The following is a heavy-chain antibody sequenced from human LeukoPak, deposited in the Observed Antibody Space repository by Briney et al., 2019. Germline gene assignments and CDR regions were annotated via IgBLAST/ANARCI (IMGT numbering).Heavy chain of an antibody. CDR3: AKVYLGYDYVWGSYRYFDY. Sequence: PGGSLRLSCAASGFTFSSYSMNWVRQAPGKGLEWVSAISGSGGSTYYADSVKGRFTISRDNSKNTLYPQMNSLRAEDTAVYYCAKVYLGYDYVWGSYRYFDYWGQGTLVTVSS. J-gene: IGHJ4*02. CDR2: ISGSGGST. D-gene: IGHD3-16*02. CDR1: GFTFSSYS. V-gene: IGHV3-23*01.